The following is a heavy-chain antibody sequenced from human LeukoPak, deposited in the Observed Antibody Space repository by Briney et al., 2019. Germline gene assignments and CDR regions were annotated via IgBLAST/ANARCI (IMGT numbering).Heavy chain of an antibody. J-gene: IGHJ4*02. Sequence: SETLSLTCTVPGGSISSYYWSWIRQPPGKGLEWIGYIYYSGSTNYNPSLKSRVTISVDTSKNQFSLKLSSVTAADTAVYYCARVVGYDFWSGYFDYWGQGTLVTVSS. CDR3: ARVVGYDFWSGYFDY. D-gene: IGHD3-3*01. CDR2: IYYSGST. V-gene: IGHV4-59*12. CDR1: GGSISSYY.